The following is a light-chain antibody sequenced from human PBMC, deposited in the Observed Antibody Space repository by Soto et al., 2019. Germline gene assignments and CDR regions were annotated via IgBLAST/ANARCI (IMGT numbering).Light chain of an antibody. J-gene: IGLJ3*02. CDR2: EVS. V-gene: IGLV2-23*02. CDR1: SSDVGSYNL. CDR3: CSYAGSSTSWV. Sequence: QSALTQPASVSGSPGQSITISCTGTSSDVGSYNLVSWYQQHPGKAPKLMIYEVSNRPSGVSNRFSGSKSGNTASLTISGLQAEDEADYYCCSYAGSSTSWVFGGGTKLTVL.